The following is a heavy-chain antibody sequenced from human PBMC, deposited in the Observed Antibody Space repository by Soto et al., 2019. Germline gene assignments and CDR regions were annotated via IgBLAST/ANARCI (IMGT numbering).Heavy chain of an antibody. CDR2: IYHSGST. D-gene: IGHD1-26*01. CDR3: ARVSGSYYYGMDV. V-gene: IGHV4-4*02. J-gene: IGHJ6*02. CDR1: GDSISSSNW. Sequence: SETLSLTCAVSGDSISSSNWWSWVRQPPGKGLEWIGEIYHSGSTNYNPSLKSRVTISVDKSKNQFSLKLSSVTAADTAVYYCARVSGSYYYGMDVWGQGTTVTVSS.